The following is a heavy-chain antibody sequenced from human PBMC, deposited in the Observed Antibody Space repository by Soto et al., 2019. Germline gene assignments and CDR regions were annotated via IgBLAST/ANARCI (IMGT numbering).Heavy chain of an antibody. D-gene: IGHD1-26*01. V-gene: IGHV4-39*01. CDR1: GGSISSSSYY. CDR2: IYYSGST. J-gene: IGHJ3*02. Sequence: QLKLQESGPGLVKPSETLSLTCTVSGGSISSSSYYWGWIRQPPGKGLEWIGTIYYSGSTYYNPSHKSRVTISVDTSKNQFSLKLSSVTAADTAVYYCARQGSGSYNAFDIWGQGTVVTVSS. CDR3: ARQGSGSYNAFDI.